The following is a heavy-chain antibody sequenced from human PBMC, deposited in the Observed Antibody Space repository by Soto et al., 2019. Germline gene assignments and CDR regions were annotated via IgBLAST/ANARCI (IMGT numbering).Heavy chain of an antibody. CDR1: GFTFGDSY. CDR3: VRGGGGGLFDP. V-gene: IGHV3-11*06. CDR2: ISPGSRYP. Sequence: GGSLRLSCAGSGFTFGDSYMSWIRQAPWKGLEWLSYISPGSRYPAYADSVKGRFTISRDNAKRSLYLQMMSLTAEDTAIYYCVRGGGGGLFDPWGQGTMVTVSS. J-gene: IGHJ5*02. D-gene: IGHD2-15*01.